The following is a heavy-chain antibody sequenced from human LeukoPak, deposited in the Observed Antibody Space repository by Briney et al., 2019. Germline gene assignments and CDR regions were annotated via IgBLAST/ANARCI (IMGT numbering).Heavy chain of an antibody. D-gene: IGHD4-23*01. CDR1: GFTFSSYW. CDR2: INSDGSST. V-gene: IGHV3-74*01. CDR3: ARIQSTTDYGGFYNWFDP. Sequence: GSLRLSCAASGFTFSSYWMHWVRQAPGKGLVWVSRINSDGSSTSYADSVKGRFAISRDNAKNTLYLQMNSLRAEDTAVYYCARIQSTTDYGGFYNWFDPWGQGTLVTVSS. J-gene: IGHJ5*02.